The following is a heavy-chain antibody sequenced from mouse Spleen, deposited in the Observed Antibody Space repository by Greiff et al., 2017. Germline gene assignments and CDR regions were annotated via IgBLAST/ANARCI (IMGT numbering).Heavy chain of an antibody. CDR3: ARDGSGYYFDY. J-gene: IGHJ2*01. D-gene: IGHD1-1*01. CDR1: GFTFSSYA. CDR2: ISDGGSYT. Sequence: DVKLVESGGGLVKPGGSLKLSCAASGFTFSSYAMSWVRQTPEKRLEWVATISDGGSYTYYPDNVKGRFTISRDNAKNNLYLQMSHLKSEDTAMYYCARDGSGYYFDYWGQGTTLTVSS. V-gene: IGHV5-4*01.